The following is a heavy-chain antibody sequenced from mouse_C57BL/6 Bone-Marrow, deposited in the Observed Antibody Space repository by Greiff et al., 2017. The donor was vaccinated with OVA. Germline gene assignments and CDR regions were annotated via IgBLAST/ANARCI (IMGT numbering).Heavy chain of an antibody. Sequence: VKLMESGAELARPGASVKLSCKASGYTFTSYGISWVKQRTGQGLEWIGEIYPRSGNTYYNEKFKGKATLTADKSSSTAYMELRSLTSEDSAVYFCARPSLGAWFAYWGQGTLVTVSA. V-gene: IGHV1-81*01. D-gene: IGHD6-2*01. CDR2: IYPRSGNT. CDR1: GYTFTSYG. J-gene: IGHJ3*01. CDR3: ARPSLGAWFAY.